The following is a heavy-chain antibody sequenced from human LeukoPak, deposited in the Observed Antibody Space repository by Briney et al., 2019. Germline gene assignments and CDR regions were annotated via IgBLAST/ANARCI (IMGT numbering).Heavy chain of an antibody. D-gene: IGHD5/OR15-5a*01. CDR3: ARDEVYTIDN. CDR1: GYTSTSYG. V-gene: IGHV1-18*04. Sequence: ASVKVSCKDSGYTSTSYGISWVRQAPGQGLEWMGWISTNNGKTNFAQKFRGRFTMTTDTPMTAAYMELTSLRSDDTAIYYCARDEVYTIDNWGQGTLVTVSS. J-gene: IGHJ4*02. CDR2: ISTNNGKT.